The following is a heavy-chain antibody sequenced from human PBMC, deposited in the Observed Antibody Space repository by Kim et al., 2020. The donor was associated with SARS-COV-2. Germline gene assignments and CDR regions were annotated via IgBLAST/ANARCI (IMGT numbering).Heavy chain of an antibody. D-gene: IGHD2-2*01. Sequence: SETLSLTCAVYGGSFSGYYWSWIRQPPGKGLEWIGEINHSGSTNYNPSLKSRVTISVDTSKNQFSLKLSSVTAADTAVYYCASIPSIVVVPVDYYYGMDVWGQGTTVTVSS. V-gene: IGHV4-34*01. J-gene: IGHJ6*02. CDR2: INHSGST. CDR1: GGSFSGYY. CDR3: ASIPSIVVVPVDYYYGMDV.